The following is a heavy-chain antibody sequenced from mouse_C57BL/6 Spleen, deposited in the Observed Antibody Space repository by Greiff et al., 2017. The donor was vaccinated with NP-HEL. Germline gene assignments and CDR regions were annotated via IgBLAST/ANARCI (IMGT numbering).Heavy chain of an antibody. CDR1: GYTFSNYW. J-gene: IGHJ4*01. CDR3: ARAGNYDYAMDY. V-gene: IGHV1-63*01. Sequence: QVQLQQSGAELVRPGTSVKMSCKASGYTFSNYWIGWAKQRPGHGLEWIGDIYPGGGYTNYNEKFKGKATLTADKSSSTAYMQFSSLTSEDSAIYYCARAGNYDYAMDYWGQGTSVTVSS. D-gene: IGHD2-1*01. CDR2: IYPGGGYT.